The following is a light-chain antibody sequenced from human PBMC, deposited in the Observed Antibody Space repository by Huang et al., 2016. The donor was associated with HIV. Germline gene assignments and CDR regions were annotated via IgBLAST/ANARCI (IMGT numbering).Light chain of an antibody. CDR1: QSISSF. CDR2: AAS. CDR3: QQTATVPPT. V-gene: IGKV1-39*01. Sequence: DIQMTQSPSSLSASMGDRVTITCRASQSISSFLNWYQQKSGKAPKLLVYAASNLQNGVSSRFRGGGSGTDFTLTINNLQPEDFATYYCQQTATVPPTFGGGTKVEIK. J-gene: IGKJ4*01.